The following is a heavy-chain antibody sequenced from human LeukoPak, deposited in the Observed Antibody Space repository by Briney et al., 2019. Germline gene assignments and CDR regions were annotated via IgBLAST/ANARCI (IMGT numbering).Heavy chain of an antibody. Sequence: PGGSLRLSCAASGFMFSSYAMSWVRQAPGKGLEWVSGISGSGGNTYYADSVKGRFTISRDNSRTTLYVQMNSLRAEDTAVYYCAKVSGSGDFVSGSYHWAFDYWGPGILVAVSS. CDR2: ISGSGGNT. CDR3: AKVSGSGDFVSGSYHWAFDY. V-gene: IGHV3-23*01. CDR1: GFMFSSYA. J-gene: IGHJ4*02. D-gene: IGHD3-10*01.